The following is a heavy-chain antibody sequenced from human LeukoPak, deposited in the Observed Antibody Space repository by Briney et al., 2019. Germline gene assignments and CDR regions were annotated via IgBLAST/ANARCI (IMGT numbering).Heavy chain of an antibody. V-gene: IGHV4-59*01. CDR2: IYYSGST. CDR1: GGSISSYY. D-gene: IGHD3-3*01. Sequence: PSETLSLTCTVSGGSISSYYWSWIRQPPGKGLEWIGYIYYSGSTNYNPSLKSRVTISVDTSKNQFSLKLSSVTAADTAVYYCARCITIFGVVIYYYMDVWGKGTTVTVSS. J-gene: IGHJ6*03. CDR3: ARCITIFGVVIYYYMDV.